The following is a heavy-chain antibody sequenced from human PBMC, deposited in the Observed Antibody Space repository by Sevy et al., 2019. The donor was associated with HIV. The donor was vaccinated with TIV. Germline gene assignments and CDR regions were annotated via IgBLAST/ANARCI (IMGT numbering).Heavy chain of an antibody. Sequence: GGSLRLSCTASGFTFGDYAMSWFRQAPGKGLEWVGFIRSKAYGGTTEYAASVKGRFTISRDDSKSIAYLQMNSLKTEDTAVYYCTRDSAIPSHYYYGMDVWGQGTTFTVSS. D-gene: IGHD2-2*02. J-gene: IGHJ6*02. V-gene: IGHV3-49*03. CDR3: TRDSAIPSHYYYGMDV. CDR1: GFTFGDYA. CDR2: IRSKAYGGTT.